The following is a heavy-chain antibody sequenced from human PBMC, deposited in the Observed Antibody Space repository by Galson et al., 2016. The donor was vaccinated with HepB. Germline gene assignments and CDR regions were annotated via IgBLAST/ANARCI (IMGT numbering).Heavy chain of an antibody. V-gene: IGHV4-30-2*05. Sequence: NPSLKSRVTISADMSKNQFSLKLSSVTAADAAVYYCARVIPHNEAFDIWGQGTMVTVSS. CDR3: ARVIPHNEAFDI. D-gene: IGHD1-1*01. J-gene: IGHJ3*02.